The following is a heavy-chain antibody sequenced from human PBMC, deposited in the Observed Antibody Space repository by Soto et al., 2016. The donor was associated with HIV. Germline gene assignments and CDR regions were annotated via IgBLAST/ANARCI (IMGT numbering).Heavy chain of an antibody. J-gene: IGHJ4*02. CDR2: ISGSGGVT. CDR1: GFSFSSYA. V-gene: IGHV3-23*01. D-gene: IGHD3-10*01. Sequence: EVQVLESGGGLVQPGGSLRLSCTASGFSFSSYAMIWVRQAPGKGLEWVSSISGSGGVTYYADSVKGRFTISRDNSKNTLSLQLSSLRVEDTAVYYCAKDDSNFGEGLRGVIDYWGQGTLVTVSS. CDR3: AKDDSNFGEGLRGVIDY.